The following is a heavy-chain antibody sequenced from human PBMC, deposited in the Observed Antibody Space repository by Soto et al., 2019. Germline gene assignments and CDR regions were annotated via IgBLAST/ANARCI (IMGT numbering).Heavy chain of an antibody. CDR3: AKGYCGGGRCYDLDNWFAS. J-gene: IGHJ5*01. CDR1: GFTFSTYA. Sequence: EVQLLESGGGLVQPGGSLRLSCAASGFTFSTYAMTWVRQAPGKGPEWVSRIGDSEGETTHYADSVKGRFTISRDNXKNALYLQMNSLRVEDTAIYYCAKGYCGGGRCYDLDNWFASWGQGTRVTVSS. CDR2: IGDSEGETT. V-gene: IGHV3-23*01. D-gene: IGHD2-15*01.